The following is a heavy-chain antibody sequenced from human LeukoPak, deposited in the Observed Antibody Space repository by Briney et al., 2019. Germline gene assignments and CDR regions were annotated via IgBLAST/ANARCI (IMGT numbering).Heavy chain of an antibody. CDR2: HSSSST. CDR1: GFTFTSYE. Sequence: PGGTLRLSCAASGFTFTSYELTWLRRAPGKGLKWVSTHSSSSTFYADSVKGRFTITRDNGKSTVYLEMNSLRADDTAVYYCAKDRLITHNGMDVWGQGTTVTVSS. D-gene: IGHD1-20*01. V-gene: IGHV3-23*01. J-gene: IGHJ6*01. CDR3: AKDRLITHNGMDV.